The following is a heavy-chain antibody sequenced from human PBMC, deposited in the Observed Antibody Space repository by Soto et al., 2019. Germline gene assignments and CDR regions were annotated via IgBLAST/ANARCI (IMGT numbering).Heavy chain of an antibody. D-gene: IGHD1-26*01. J-gene: IGHJ4*02. CDR3: ARLLVPSSEVDY. V-gene: IGHV3-72*01. Sequence: EVQLVESGGGLVQPGGSLRLACAASGFTLSDHHMDWVRQAPGKGLEWIGRSRGKANSYTTEYAASVKGRFIVSRDDSKNSLYLQMNSLKSEDTAVYYCARLLVPSSEVDYWGQGTLVTVSS. CDR2: SRGKANSYTT. CDR1: GFTLSDHH.